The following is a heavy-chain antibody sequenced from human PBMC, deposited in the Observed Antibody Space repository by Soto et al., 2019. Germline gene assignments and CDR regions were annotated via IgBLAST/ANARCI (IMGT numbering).Heavy chain of an antibody. Sequence: SETLSLTCAVSGGSISSGGYSWSWIRQPPGKGLEWIGYIYHSGSTYYNPSLKSRVTISVDRSKNQFSLKLSSVTAADTAVYYCARLKLYYDILTGYDRGDWFDPWGQGTLVTVSS. CDR2: IYHSGST. CDR3: ARLKLYYDILTGYDRGDWFDP. CDR1: GGSISSGGYS. D-gene: IGHD3-9*01. V-gene: IGHV4-30-2*01. J-gene: IGHJ5*02.